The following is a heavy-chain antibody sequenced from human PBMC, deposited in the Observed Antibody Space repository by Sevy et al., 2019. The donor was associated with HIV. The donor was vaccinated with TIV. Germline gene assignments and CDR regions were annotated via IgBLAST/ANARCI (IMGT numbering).Heavy chain of an antibody. CDR2: INPSSGGT. Sequence: ASVKVSCKASGYSFTGYFIHWVRQAPGQGLEWMGWINPSSGGTMSAQKFHDKVTMTRDTSINTAYLELSRLRSDDTAVYYRARELDDFWSGYQFWGQGTLVTVSS. J-gene: IGHJ4*02. CDR3: ARELDDFWSGYQF. D-gene: IGHD3-3*01. V-gene: IGHV1-2*02. CDR1: GYSFTGYF.